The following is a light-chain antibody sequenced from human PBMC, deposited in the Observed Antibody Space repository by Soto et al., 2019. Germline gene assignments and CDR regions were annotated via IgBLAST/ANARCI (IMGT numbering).Light chain of an antibody. CDR1: QSVSSN. CDR2: GAS. V-gene: IGKV3-15*01. CDR3: QHYKNWPPWT. J-gene: IGKJ1*01. Sequence: EIVVTQSLATLSVSPGERATLSCRASQSVSSNLAWYQQKLGQAPRLLIYGASTSATGIPARFSGSGSGTEFTLSISSLQSEDFEVYDSQHYKNWPPWTVGQGNKVEIK.